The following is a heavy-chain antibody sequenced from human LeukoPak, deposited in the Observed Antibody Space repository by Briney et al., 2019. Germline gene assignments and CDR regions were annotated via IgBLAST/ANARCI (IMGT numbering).Heavy chain of an antibody. CDR3: AKTGVITEYNWFDP. Sequence: GASVKVSCKASGYTFTSYDINWVRQATGQGLEWMGWMNPNSGNTGYAQKFQGRVTITRNTSISTAYMELSSLRSEDTAVYYCAKTGVITEYNWFDPWGQGTLVTVSS. CDR1: GYTFTSYD. D-gene: IGHD3-22*01. V-gene: IGHV1-8*03. J-gene: IGHJ5*02. CDR2: MNPNSGNT.